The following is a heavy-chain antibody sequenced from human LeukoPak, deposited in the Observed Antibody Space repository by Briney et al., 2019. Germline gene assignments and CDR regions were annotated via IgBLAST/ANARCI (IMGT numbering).Heavy chain of an antibody. J-gene: IGHJ3*02. V-gene: IGHV5-10-1*04. CDR1: GYSFTSYS. CDR2: IDPTDSYT. CDR3: ARLNPIAVAGTDAFDI. Sequence: GESLRISCKGSGYSFTSYSISWVRQMPGKGLEWMGRIDPTDSYTNYSPSFQGQVTISADKSISTAYLQWSSLKASDTAMYYCARLNPIAVAGTDAFDIWGQGTMVTVSS. D-gene: IGHD6-19*01.